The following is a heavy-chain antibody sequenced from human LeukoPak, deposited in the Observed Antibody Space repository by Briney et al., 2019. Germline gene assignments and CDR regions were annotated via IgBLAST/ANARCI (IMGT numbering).Heavy chain of an antibody. Sequence: HPGGSLRLSCAASGFTFNAFGMNWVRQAPGKGLEWVSYIGTTSGAIYYADSVKGRFTISRDSAKNSLYLQMNSLRAEDTAVYYCAKIRGLTIFLAFDIWGQGTMVTVSS. CDR3: AKIRGLTIFLAFDI. J-gene: IGHJ3*02. CDR1: GFTFNAFG. V-gene: IGHV3-48*01. D-gene: IGHD3-9*01. CDR2: IGTTSGAI.